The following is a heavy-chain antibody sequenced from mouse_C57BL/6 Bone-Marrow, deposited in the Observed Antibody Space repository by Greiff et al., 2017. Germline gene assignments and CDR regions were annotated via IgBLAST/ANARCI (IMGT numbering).Heavy chain of an antibody. CDR2: IYPGSGST. J-gene: IGHJ4*01. V-gene: IGHV1-55*01. CDR3: GREGNWEHYYYAMDY. CDR1: GYTFTSYW. D-gene: IGHD4-1*01. Sequence: QVQLQQSGAELVKPGASVKMSCKASGYTFTSYWITWVKQRPGQGLEWIGDIYPGSGSTNYNEKFKSKATLTVDTSSSTAYMQLSSLTSEDSAVYYCGREGNWEHYYYAMDYWGQGTSVTVSS.